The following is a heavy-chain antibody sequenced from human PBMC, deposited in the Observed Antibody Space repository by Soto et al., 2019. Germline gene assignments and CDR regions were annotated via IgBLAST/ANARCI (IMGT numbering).Heavy chain of an antibody. CDR3: ARNERFDRSASVDY. CDR2: IYPGDSNT. D-gene: IGHD3-9*01. J-gene: IGHJ4*02. V-gene: IGHV5-51*01. Sequence: GESLKISCKGSGYSFTNYWVGWVRQVPGKGLEWMAVIYPGDSNTKYSPSFQGQVTISADTSISTAYLQWSSLKASDTAIYYCARNERFDRSASVDYWGQGTLVTVSS. CDR1: GYSFTNYW.